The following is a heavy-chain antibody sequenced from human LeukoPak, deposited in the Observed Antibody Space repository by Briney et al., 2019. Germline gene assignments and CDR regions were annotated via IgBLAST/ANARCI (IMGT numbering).Heavy chain of an antibody. CDR2: IYYSGST. J-gene: IGHJ3*02. V-gene: IGHV4-30-4*08. Sequence: SETLSLTCTVSGGSISSGDYYWSWIRQPPGKGLEWIGYIYYSGSTYYNPSLKSRVTISVDTSKNQFSLKLSSVTAADTAVYYCARQGIVVVTPDAFDIWGQGTMVTVSS. CDR3: ARQGIVVVTPDAFDI. CDR1: GGSISSGDYY. D-gene: IGHD3-22*01.